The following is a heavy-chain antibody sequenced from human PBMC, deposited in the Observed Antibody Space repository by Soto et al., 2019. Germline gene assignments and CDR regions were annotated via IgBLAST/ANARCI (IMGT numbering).Heavy chain of an antibody. D-gene: IGHD6-19*01. J-gene: IGHJ4*02. V-gene: IGHV4-59*02. CDR1: PASVHDYY. CDR3: ANAARIAVAGTGVGFDY. Sequence: SETLSLTCNVFPASVHDYYWSWIRQTPGMRLEWIGFVHSGGSALYNPSFTSRVIISLETSKNQFSLTLTSLTAADTAVYYCANAARIAVAGTGVGFDYWGQGTLVTVSS. CDR2: VHSGGSA.